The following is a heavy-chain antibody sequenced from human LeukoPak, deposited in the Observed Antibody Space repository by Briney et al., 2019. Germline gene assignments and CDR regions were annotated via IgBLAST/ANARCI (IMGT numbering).Heavy chain of an antibody. J-gene: IGHJ4*02. Sequence: ASVKVSCKASGYTFTHYYINWVRQAPGQGLEWLGWINPNSGDTNYAQKFQGRVTMTRDTSISTAYMDRSSLRSDDTAVYYCARETALAYWGQGTLVTVSS. CDR2: INPNSGDT. CDR1: GYTFTHYY. CDR3: ARETALAY. V-gene: IGHV1-2*02. D-gene: IGHD3-3*02.